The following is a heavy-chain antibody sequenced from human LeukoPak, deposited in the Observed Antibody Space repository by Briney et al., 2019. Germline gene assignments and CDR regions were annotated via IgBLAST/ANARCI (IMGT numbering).Heavy chain of an antibody. Sequence: GEPLKISCKGSGYSFTNYWIAWVRQMPGKGLEWMGIIYPGDSESRYSPSFQGQVTISADKSISTAHLQWSSLKASDTAMYYCARHGGSRWYEGMDAWGQGTTVTVSS. CDR2: IYPGDSES. D-gene: IGHD6-13*01. CDR3: ARHGGSRWYEGMDA. J-gene: IGHJ6*02. CDR1: GYSFTNYW. V-gene: IGHV5-51*01.